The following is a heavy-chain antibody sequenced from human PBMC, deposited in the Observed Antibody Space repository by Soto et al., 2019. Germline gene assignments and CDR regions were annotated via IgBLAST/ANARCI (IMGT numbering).Heavy chain of an antibody. CDR1: GGTFSSYA. V-gene: IGHV1-69*01. Sequence: QVQLVQSGAEVKKPGSSVKVSCKASGGTFSSYAISWVRQAPGQGLEWMGGIIPIIGTANYAQKFQGRVTITADESTSTAYMELGSLRSEDTAVYYCARGGWFGELLLLVFDYWGQGTLVTVSS. CDR3: ARGGWFGELLLLVFDY. CDR2: IIPIIGTA. J-gene: IGHJ4*02. D-gene: IGHD3-10*01.